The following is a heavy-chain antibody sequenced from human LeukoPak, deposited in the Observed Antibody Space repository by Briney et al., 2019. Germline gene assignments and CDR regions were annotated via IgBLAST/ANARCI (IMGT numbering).Heavy chain of an antibody. Sequence: PGGSLRLSCSASGFVFSIYTMYWVGQAPGKGPEYVSTISGSGNRGRIYYADSGKGRFTISRGDSKSILYLQMNGRRSEDTAVYYCVKDFGRVRGTPGPWGQGTLVTVST. J-gene: IGHJ5*02. V-gene: IGHV3-64D*06. CDR2: ISGSGNRGRI. CDR1: GFVFSIYT. D-gene: IGHD3-16*01. CDR3: VKDFGRVRGTPGP.